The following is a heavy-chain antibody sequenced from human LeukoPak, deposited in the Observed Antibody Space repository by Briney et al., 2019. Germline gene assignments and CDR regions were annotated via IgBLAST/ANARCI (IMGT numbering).Heavy chain of an antibody. J-gene: IGHJ4*02. D-gene: IGHD5-18*01. CDR2: SSAYNGET. CDR3: TRDLGVDTSMIFFDY. CDR1: GYSFTSFG. Sequence: VASVKVSCKAFGYSFTSFGISWVRQVPGQGLEWMGWSSAYNGETNYVQKFQGRVTMTTDAATSTAYMELRSLRSDDTAVYYCTRDLGVDTSMIFFDYWGQGTVVTVSS. V-gene: IGHV1-18*01.